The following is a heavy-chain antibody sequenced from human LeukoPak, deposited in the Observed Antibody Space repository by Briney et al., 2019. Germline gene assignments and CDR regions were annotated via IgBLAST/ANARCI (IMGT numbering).Heavy chain of an antibody. CDR3: AKGPHSAYDPNWFDP. CDR2: ISGSGGST. V-gene: IGHV3-23*01. CDR1: GFTFSLYA. Sequence: GGSLRLSCAASGFTFSLYAMSWVRQAPGKGLEWVSVISGSGGSTYYADSVKGRCTISRDNSKNTLYLEVNSLRAEDTAVYSCAKGPHSAYDPNWFDPWGQGTLVTVSS. D-gene: IGHD5-12*01. J-gene: IGHJ5*02.